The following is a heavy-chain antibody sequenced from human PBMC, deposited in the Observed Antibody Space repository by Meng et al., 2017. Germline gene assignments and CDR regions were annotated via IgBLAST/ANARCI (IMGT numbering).Heavy chain of an antibody. CDR2: MNPNSGNT. Sequence: ASVKVSCKASGYTFTSYDINWVRQATGQGLEWMGWMNPNSGNTGYAQKFQGRVTMTRNTSISTAYMELSSLRSEDTAVYYCARGMVGTVSADYWGQGTLVTVPS. CDR1: GYTFTSYD. J-gene: IGHJ4*02. V-gene: IGHV1-8*01. D-gene: IGHD2-15*01. CDR3: ARGMVGTVSADY.